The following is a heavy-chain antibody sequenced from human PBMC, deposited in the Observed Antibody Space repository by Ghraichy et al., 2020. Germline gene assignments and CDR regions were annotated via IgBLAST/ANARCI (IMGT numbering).Heavy chain of an antibody. V-gene: IGHV3-48*02. Sequence: GGSLRLSCAASGFTFSSYSMNWVRQAPGKGLEWVSYISSSSSTIYYADSVKGRFTISRDNAKNSLYLQMNSLRDEDTAVYYCARGLGLELRLGYFDYWGQGTLVTVSS. CDR3: ARGLGLELRLGYFDY. D-gene: IGHD1-7*01. CDR2: ISSSSSTI. J-gene: IGHJ4*02. CDR1: GFTFSSYS.